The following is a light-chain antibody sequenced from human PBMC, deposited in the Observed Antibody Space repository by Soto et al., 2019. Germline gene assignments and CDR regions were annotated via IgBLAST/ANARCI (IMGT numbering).Light chain of an antibody. CDR1: QSVRSNY. CDR2: GAS. Sequence: EIVLTQSPGTLSLSPWERATLSCRASQSVRSNYLAWYQQKPGQAPMLLIYGASSRATGIPDRFSGSGSGTDFTLTISRLEPEDFAVYYCQHYGSSAYTFGQGTTLESK. V-gene: IGKV3-20*01. CDR3: QHYGSSAYT. J-gene: IGKJ2*01.